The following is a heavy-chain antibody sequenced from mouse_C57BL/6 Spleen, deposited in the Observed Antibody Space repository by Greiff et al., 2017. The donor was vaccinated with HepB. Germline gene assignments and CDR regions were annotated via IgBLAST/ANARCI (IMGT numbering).Heavy chain of an antibody. CDR2: INPNNGGT. Sequence: VQLQQSGPELVKPGASVKIPCKASGYTFTDYNMDWVKQSHGKSLEWIGDINPNNGGTIYNQKFKGKATLTVDKSSSTAYMELRSLTSEDTAVYYCARVDYYGSSFPFAYWGQGTLVTVSA. CDR3: ARVDYYGSSFPFAY. CDR1: GYTFTDYN. D-gene: IGHD1-1*01. J-gene: IGHJ3*01. V-gene: IGHV1-18*01.